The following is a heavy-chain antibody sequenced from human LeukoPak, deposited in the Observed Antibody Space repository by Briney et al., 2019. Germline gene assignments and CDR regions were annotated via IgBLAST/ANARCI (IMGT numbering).Heavy chain of an antibody. V-gene: IGHV3-11*01. D-gene: IGHD2-15*01. CDR3: ARGSGYCSGGSCSYYFDY. J-gene: IGHJ4*02. CDR1: GFRFDVYT. CDR2: ISSSGSTI. Sequence: GGSLRLSCAASGFRFDVYTMSWIRQAPGRGLEWVSYISSSGSTIYYADSVRGRFTISRDNAKNSLYLQMNSLRAEDTAVYYCARGSGYCSGGSCSYYFDYWGQGTLVTVSS.